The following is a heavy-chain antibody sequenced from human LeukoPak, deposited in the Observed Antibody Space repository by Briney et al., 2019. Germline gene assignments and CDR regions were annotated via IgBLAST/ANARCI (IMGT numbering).Heavy chain of an antibody. CDR1: GFTFSSYG. CDR2: IWYDGSNK. V-gene: IGHV3-33*01. Sequence: PGGSLRLSCAASGFTFSSYGMYWVRQAPGKGLEWVAVIWYDGSNKYYADSVKGRFTISRDNSKNTLYLQMNSLRAEGTAVYYCARDRYYDSSGYRFLDYWGQGTLVTVSS. J-gene: IGHJ4*02. D-gene: IGHD3-22*01. CDR3: ARDRYYDSSGYRFLDY.